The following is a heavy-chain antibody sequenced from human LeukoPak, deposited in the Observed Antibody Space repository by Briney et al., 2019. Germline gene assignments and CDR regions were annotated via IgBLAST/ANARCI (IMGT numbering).Heavy chain of an antibody. V-gene: IGHV1-2*02. J-gene: IGHJ4*02. D-gene: IGHD2-15*01. CDR1: GYTFTGYY. CDR2: INPNSGGT. Sequence: ASVKVSCKASGYTFTGYYMHWVRQAPGQGLEWMGWINPNSGGTNYAQKFQGRVTMTRDTSISTAYMELSRLRSDDTAVYYCARWGGGSYEPLIDYWGQGTLVTVSS. CDR3: ARWGGGSYEPLIDY.